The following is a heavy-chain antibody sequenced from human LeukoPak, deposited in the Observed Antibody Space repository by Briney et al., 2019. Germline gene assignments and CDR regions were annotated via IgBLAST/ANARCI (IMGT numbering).Heavy chain of an antibody. CDR3: AKNFAVDY. Sequence: GGSLRLSCAASGFTFSSQAMSWVRQAPGKGLEWVSGISGSGGSTYYADSVKGRFTTSRDNSKNTLYLQMSSLRAEDTAVYYCAKNFAVDYWGQGTLVTVSS. V-gene: IGHV3-23*01. CDR2: ISGSGGST. J-gene: IGHJ4*02. D-gene: IGHD2/OR15-2a*01. CDR1: GFTFSSQA.